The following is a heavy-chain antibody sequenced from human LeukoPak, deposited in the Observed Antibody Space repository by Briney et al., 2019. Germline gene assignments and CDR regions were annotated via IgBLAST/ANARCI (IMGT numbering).Heavy chain of an antibody. V-gene: IGHV3-73*01. CDR3: TRPGYSGYDYNY. D-gene: IGHD5-12*01. J-gene: IGHJ4*02. Sequence: GGSLRLSCAAPGFTFSGSAMHWVRQASGKGLEWVGRIRSKANSYATAYAASVKGRFTISRDDSKNTAYLQMNSLKTEDTAVYYCTRPGYSGYDYNYWGQGTLVTVSS. CDR2: IRSKANSYAT. CDR1: GFTFSGSA.